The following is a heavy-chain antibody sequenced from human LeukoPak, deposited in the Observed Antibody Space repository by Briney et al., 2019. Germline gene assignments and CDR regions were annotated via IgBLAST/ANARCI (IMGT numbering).Heavy chain of an antibody. J-gene: IGHJ5*01. Sequence: PGGSLRLSCAASGFTFSSYWMSWVRQAPGKGLEWVANIKQDGSEKYYVDSVKGRFTISRDNAKNSLYLQTNSLRAEDTAVYYCARCRSGNTKWFDPWGQGTMATVSS. CDR1: GFTFSSYW. D-gene: IGHD1-1*01. CDR2: IKQDGSEK. V-gene: IGHV3-7*05. CDR3: ARCRSGNTKWFDP.